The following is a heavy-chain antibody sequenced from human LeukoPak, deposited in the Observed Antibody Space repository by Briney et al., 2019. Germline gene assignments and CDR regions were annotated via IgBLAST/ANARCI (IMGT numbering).Heavy chain of an antibody. CDR3: AKRALTTFYFDY. CDR2: ISGSGGST. CDR1: GLTFINFG. D-gene: IGHD4-17*01. Sequence: PGGTLRLSCAASGLTFINFGMSWVRQAPGKGLEWVSVISGSGGSTYYADSVKGRFTISRDNSKNTLYLQMNSLRAEDTAVYYCAKRALTTFYFDYWGQGTLVTVSS. V-gene: IGHV3-23*01. J-gene: IGHJ4*02.